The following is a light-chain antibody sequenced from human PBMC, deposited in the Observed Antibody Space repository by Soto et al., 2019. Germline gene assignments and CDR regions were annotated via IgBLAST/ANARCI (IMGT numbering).Light chain of an antibody. CDR1: SSDIGGYNY. Sequence: QSALTQPASMSGSPGQSITISCTGTSSDIGGYNYISWYQQLPGKAPKFIIYDVRNRPSGVSNRFSGSTSGNTASLTISGLQAEDEADYYCSSYTSSSTLIFGGGTKVTVL. V-gene: IGLV2-14*01. CDR2: DVR. CDR3: SSYTSSSTLI. J-gene: IGLJ2*01.